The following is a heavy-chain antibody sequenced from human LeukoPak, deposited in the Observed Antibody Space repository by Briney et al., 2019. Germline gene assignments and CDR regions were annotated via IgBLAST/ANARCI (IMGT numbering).Heavy chain of an antibody. J-gene: IGHJ3*02. Sequence: GGSLRLSCAASGFTFSSYSMNWVRQAPGKGLEWVSSISSSSSYIYYADPVKGRFTISRDNAKNSLYLQMNSLRAEDTAVYYCAKEGATPDSSRWAFDIWGQGTMVTVSS. CDR3: AKEGATPDSSRWAFDI. D-gene: IGHD6-13*01. V-gene: IGHV3-21*01. CDR2: ISSSSSYI. CDR1: GFTFSSYS.